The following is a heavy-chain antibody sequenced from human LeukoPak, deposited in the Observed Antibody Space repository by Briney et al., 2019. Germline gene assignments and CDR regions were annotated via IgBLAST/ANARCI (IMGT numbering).Heavy chain of an antibody. J-gene: IGHJ6*03. CDR1: GGSISSSSYY. CDR2: IYYSGST. V-gene: IGHV4-39*01. CDR3: ARQDGGYYYYYMDV. Sequence: PSETLSLTCTVSGGSISSSSYYWGWIRQPPGEGLEWIGSIYYSGSTYYNPSLKSRVTISVDTSKNQFSLKLSSVTAADTAVYYCARQDGGYYYYYMDVWGKGTTVTVSS.